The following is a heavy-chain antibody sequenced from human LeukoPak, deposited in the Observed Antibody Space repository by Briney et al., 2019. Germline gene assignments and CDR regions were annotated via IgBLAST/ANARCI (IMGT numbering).Heavy chain of an antibody. J-gene: IGHJ4*02. CDR2: IWYDGSNK. CDR3: ARLARIAEAGSPWGDY. D-gene: IGHD6-13*01. V-gene: IGHV3-33*01. Sequence: GRSLTLSCAASGFTYSNYGMHWVRQAPGKGLEWVAVIWYDGSNKYYADSVKGRFTISRDNSKNTLYLQMNSLKAEDTAVYDCARLARIAEAGSPWGDYWGEGTLVTVSS. CDR1: GFTYSNYG.